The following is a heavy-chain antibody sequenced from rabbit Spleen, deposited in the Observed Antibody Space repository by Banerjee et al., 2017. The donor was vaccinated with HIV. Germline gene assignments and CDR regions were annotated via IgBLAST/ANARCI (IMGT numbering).Heavy chain of an antibody. V-gene: IGHV1S45*01. CDR1: GFSFSSGYY. CDR2: IYAGIGNI. CDR3: ARWHTYDDYADPTQLDL. D-gene: IGHD2-1*01. J-gene: IGHJ3*01. Sequence: QEQLVESGGGLVKPEGSLTLTCTASGFSFSSGYYVCWVRQTPWKGLEWIACIYAGIGNIFYASWAKGRFTVSKTSSTTVTLQMTSLTAADTATYFCARWHTYDDYADPTQLDLWGQGTLVTVS.